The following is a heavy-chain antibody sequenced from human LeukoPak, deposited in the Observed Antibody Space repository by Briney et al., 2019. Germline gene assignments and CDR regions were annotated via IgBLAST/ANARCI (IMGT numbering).Heavy chain of an antibody. CDR2: IYYSGTT. D-gene: IGHD4-23*01. J-gene: IGHJ4*02. V-gene: IGHV4-59*08. CDR3: ANSYDGKIVPFDN. CDR1: GGSISSYY. Sequence: SETLSLTCTVSGGSISSYYWSWIRQPPGKGLEGIGYIYYSGTTYYNPSLKSRVTISVDTSKNQFSLKLTSVTAADTAVYYCANSYDGKIVPFDNWGQGALVAVSS.